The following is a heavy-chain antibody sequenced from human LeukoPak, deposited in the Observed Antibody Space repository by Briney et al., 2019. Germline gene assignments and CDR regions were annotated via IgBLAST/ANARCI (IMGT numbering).Heavy chain of an antibody. V-gene: IGHV3-33*01. Sequence: GRSLRLSCAASGFGMHWVRQAPGKGLEWVAIIWYDGSNKYYSDSVKGRFTISRDSSKNTLYLQMNSLRAEDTAVYYCARDLMGEDNYWGQGTLVTVSS. CDR3: ARDLMGEDNY. CDR2: IWYDGSNK. J-gene: IGHJ4*02. D-gene: IGHD1-26*01. CDR1: GFG.